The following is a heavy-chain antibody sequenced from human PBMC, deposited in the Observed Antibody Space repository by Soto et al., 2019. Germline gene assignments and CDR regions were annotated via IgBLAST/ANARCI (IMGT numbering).Heavy chain of an antibody. Sequence: QVQLVESGGGVVQPGGSLRLSCEASGFTISQFCILWVRQAPGKGLECVAVVSYDGSFKYYADSVKGRFTISRDNFKKTLYLQMESLRPEDTALYYCAKDSDQLLFDYCYYGLDVWGQGTTVTVSS. J-gene: IGHJ6*02. CDR2: VSYDGSFK. CDR3: AKDSDQLLFDYCYYGLDV. D-gene: IGHD2-2*01. CDR1: GFTISQFC. V-gene: IGHV3-30*18.